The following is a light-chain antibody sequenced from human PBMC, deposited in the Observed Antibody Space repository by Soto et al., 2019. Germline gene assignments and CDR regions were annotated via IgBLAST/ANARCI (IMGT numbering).Light chain of an antibody. V-gene: IGLV2-14*01. CDR1: SSDVGGYNY. CDR2: DVS. CDR3: SSYTSSSTLVV. J-gene: IGLJ2*01. Sequence: QSALTQPASVSGSPGQSITISCTGTSSDVGGYNYVSWYQKHPGKAPKLMIYDVSNRPSGVSNRFSGPKSGNTASLTISGLQAEDEADYYCSSYTSSSTLVVFGGGTKLTVL.